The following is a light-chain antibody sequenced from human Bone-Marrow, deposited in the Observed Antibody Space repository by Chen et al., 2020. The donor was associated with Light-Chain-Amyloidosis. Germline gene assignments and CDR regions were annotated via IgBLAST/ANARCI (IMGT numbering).Light chain of an antibody. CDR3: QVWDRSSDRPV. Sequence: SYVLTQPSSVSVAPGQTATIAWGGNKIGYTSVHWYQQTPGQAPLLVVYDDSYRPSGIPERLSGSNSGNTATLTISRVEAGDEADYYCQVWDRSSDRPVFGGGTKLTVL. J-gene: IGLJ3*02. CDR2: DDS. V-gene: IGLV3-21*02. CDR1: KIGYTS.